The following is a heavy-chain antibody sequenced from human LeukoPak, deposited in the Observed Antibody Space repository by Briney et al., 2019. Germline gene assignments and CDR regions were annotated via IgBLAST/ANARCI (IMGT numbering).Heavy chain of an antibody. CDR3: ARASSGYLYYYMDV. J-gene: IGHJ6*03. Sequence: GGSLRLSCAASGFTFSSYSMNWVRQAPGKGLEWVANIKQDGSEKYYVDSVKGRFTISRDNAKNSLYLQMNSLRAEDTAVYYCARASSGYLYYYMDVWGKGTTVTISS. D-gene: IGHD3-22*01. CDR1: GFTFSSYS. CDR2: IKQDGSEK. V-gene: IGHV3-7*01.